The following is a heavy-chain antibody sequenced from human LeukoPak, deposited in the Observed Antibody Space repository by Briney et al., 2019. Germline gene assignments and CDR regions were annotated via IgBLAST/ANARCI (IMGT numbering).Heavy chain of an antibody. Sequence: SETLSLTCAVYGVSFSGDYWSWIRQPPGKGLEWIGEINHSGSTNYSPSLKSRVTISVDTSKNQFSLKLSSVTAADTAVYYCARSASGYSYADYWGERTPVTVSS. J-gene: IGHJ4*02. CDR2: INHSGST. D-gene: IGHD5-18*01. V-gene: IGHV4-34*01. CDR1: GVSFSGDY. CDR3: ARSASGYSYADY.